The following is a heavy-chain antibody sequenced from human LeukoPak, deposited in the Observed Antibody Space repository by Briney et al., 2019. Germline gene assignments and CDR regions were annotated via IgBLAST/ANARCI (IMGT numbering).Heavy chain of an antibody. D-gene: IGHD3-10*01. CDR1: GFTVSSNS. CDR2: IRYDGSNK. V-gene: IGHV3-30*02. CDR3: AKGGPELWFGELFYIDY. J-gene: IGHJ4*02. Sequence: PGGSLRLSCTVSGFTVSSNSMSWVRQAPGKGLEWVAFIRYDGSNKYYADSVKGRFTISRDNSKNTLYLQMNSLRAEDTAVYYCAKGGPELWFGELFYIDYWGQGTLVTVSS.